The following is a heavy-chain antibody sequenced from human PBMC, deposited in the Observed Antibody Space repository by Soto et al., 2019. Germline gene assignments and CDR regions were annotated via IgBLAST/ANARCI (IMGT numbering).Heavy chain of an antibody. Sequence: QVQLVESGGGVVQPGRSLRLSCAASGFTFSSYAMHWVRQAPGKGLEWVAVISYDGSNKYYADSVKGRFTISRDNSKNTLYLQMNSLRAEDTAVYYCAGEMATIMWGQGTLVTVSS. CDR1: GFTFSSYA. J-gene: IGHJ4*02. CDR3: AGEMATIM. V-gene: IGHV3-30-3*01. D-gene: IGHD5-12*01. CDR2: ISYDGSNK.